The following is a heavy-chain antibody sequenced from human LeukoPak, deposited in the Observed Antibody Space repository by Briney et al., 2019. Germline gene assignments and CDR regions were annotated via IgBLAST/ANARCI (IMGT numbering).Heavy chain of an antibody. CDR2: IKQDGSVE. CDR3: ATTSRSITWDY. D-gene: IGHD2-2*01. CDR1: GFSFSTYW. J-gene: IGHJ4*02. V-gene: IGHV3-7*02. Sequence: GGSLRLSCAASGFSFSTYWMCWVRQAPGQRLEWLANIKQDGSVEQYVDSVKGRFTISRDNAKTSLYLQMNSLRAEDTAVYYCATTSRSITWDYWGQGTLVTVSS.